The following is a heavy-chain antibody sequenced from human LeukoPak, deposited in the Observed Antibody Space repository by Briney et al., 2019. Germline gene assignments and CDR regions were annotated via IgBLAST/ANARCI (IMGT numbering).Heavy chain of an antibody. V-gene: IGHV3-23*01. CDR1: GFTFSNYA. J-gene: IGHJ4*02. CDR2: MSGSTSNT. Sequence: GGSLRLSCAASGFTFSNYAMSWVRQAPGKGLEWVSAMSGSTSNTHYADSVKGRFTISRDNSKNTLYLQMNSLGAEDTAVYCCARDLGPETSCEDYWGQGTLVTVTS. CDR3: ARDLGPETSCEDY. D-gene: IGHD2-2*01.